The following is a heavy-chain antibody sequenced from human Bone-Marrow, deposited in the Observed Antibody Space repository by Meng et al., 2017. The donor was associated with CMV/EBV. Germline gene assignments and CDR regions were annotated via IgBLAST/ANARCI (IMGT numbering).Heavy chain of an antibody. Sequence: GESLKISCAASGFTFSSYWMHWVRQAPGKGLVWVSRINSDRSSTSYADSVKGRFTISRDNAKNTLYLQMNRLRAEDTAVYYCARSWGLNWFDPCGQGTLVTVSS. J-gene: IGHJ5*02. CDR3: ARSWGLNWFDP. CDR2: INSDRSST. D-gene: IGHD7-27*01. CDR1: GFTFSSYW. V-gene: IGHV3-74*01.